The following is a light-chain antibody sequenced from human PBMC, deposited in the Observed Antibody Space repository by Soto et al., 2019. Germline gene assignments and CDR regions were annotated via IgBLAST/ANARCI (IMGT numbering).Light chain of an antibody. CDR1: QSLLHSNGYNY. J-gene: IGKJ3*01. CDR2: LGS. Sequence: DIVMTQSPLSLPVTPGEPASISCRSSQSLLHSNGYNYLDWYLQKPGQSPQLLIYLGSNRASGVPDRFSASGSGTEFTLTITRLEPEDFAVYYCHYHDSSPEFAFGPGTTVDIK. CDR3: HYHDSSPEFA. V-gene: IGKV2-28*01.